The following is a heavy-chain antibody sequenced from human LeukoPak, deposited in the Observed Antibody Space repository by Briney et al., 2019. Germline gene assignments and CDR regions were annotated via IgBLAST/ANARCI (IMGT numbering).Heavy chain of an antibody. CDR3: ARDGVVTSNGNY. CDR2: INPNSGGT. CDR1: GYTFTTYY. J-gene: IGHJ4*02. Sequence: ASVKVSCKASGYTFTTYYMHWVRQAPGQGLEWMGWINPNSGGTNYAQKFQGRDTMTRDTSISTAYMELNRLRSDDTAVYYCARDGVVTSNGNYWGQGTLVTVSS. D-gene: IGHD3-3*01. V-gene: IGHV1-2*02.